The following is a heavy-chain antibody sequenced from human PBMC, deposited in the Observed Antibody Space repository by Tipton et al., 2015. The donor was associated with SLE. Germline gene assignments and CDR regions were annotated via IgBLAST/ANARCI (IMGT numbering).Heavy chain of an antibody. CDR3: ARGSRYSYGYDY. D-gene: IGHD5-18*01. CDR2: INSDGSST. Sequence: GSLRLSCAASGFTFSSYWMHWVRQAPGKGLVWVSRINSDGSSTSYADSVKGRFTISRDNAKNTLYLQMNSLRAEDTAVYYCARGSRYSYGYDYWGQGTLVTVSS. J-gene: IGHJ4*02. CDR1: GFTFSSYW. V-gene: IGHV3-74*01.